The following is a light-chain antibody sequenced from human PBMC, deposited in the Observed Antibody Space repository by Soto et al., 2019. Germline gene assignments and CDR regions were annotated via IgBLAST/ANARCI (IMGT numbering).Light chain of an antibody. CDR3: QQYDRLYMYS. CDR2: GAS. CDR1: QSVTNDY. V-gene: IGKV3-20*01. Sequence: ENVLTQSPGTLSLSPGERATLSCRASQSVTNDYLAWYQQKSGQAPRLLIYGASSRPAGIPDRFTGSGSGTDFTFTVTRVELEDFAEYYCQQYDRLYMYSFGQGTKLEI. J-gene: IGKJ2*03.